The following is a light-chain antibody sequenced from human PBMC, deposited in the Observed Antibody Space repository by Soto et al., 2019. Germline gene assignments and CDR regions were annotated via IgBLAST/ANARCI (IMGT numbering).Light chain of an antibody. CDR2: AAS. V-gene: IGKV3-20*01. CDR3: QRYGSSPYT. CDR1: HSVSTSD. J-gene: IGKJ2*01. Sequence: EIVLTQSPRTLSLSPGERATLSCRVSHSVSTSDLPWYQQRPGQAPRLLIYAASSRATGIPDRFSGSGSGTDFTLTISRLEPEDFAVYYCQRYGSSPYTFGQGTKLEIK.